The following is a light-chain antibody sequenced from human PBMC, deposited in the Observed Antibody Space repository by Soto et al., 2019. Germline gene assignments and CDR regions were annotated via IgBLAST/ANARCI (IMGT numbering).Light chain of an antibody. CDR3: HQHSHWPPWT. CDR1: ENVRTF. J-gene: IGKJ1*01. Sequence: VLTQSPATLSLSPGDRATLSCRASENVRTFVDWYQQKPGKAPRLLIYGASNRATDVPARFSGSGSGTEFTHTISNRVPADVAVYYCHQHSHWPPWTLGQGTRVEIQ. V-gene: IGKV3-11*01. CDR2: GAS.